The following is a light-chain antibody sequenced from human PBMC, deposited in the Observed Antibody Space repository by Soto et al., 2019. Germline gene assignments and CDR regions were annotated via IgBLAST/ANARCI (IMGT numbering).Light chain of an antibody. Sequence: EIVMTQSPATLSVSPGERATLSCRASQSVSSNLAWYQQKPGQAPRLLIYGASTRATGIPARFSGSGSGTEFTLTISGLQSEDFAVYYCQQYNNWPPGAFGQGTKVDI. CDR3: QQYNNWPPGA. V-gene: IGKV3-15*01. J-gene: IGKJ1*01. CDR2: GAS. CDR1: QSVSSN.